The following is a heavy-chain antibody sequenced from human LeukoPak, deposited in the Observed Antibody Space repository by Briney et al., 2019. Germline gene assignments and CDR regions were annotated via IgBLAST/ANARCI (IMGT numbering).Heavy chain of an antibody. CDR1: GFTFSSYV. CDR3: AKDLLWELQHYYYYYGMDV. J-gene: IGHJ6*02. V-gene: IGHV3-30*18. D-gene: IGHD1-26*01. Sequence: PGGSLRLTCAASGFTFSSYVMNWVRQAPGKGLDGVAVISYDGSNKYYADSVKGRFTISRDNSKNTLYLQMNSLRAEDTAVYYCAKDLLWELQHYYYYYGMDVWGQGTTVTVSS. CDR2: ISYDGSNK.